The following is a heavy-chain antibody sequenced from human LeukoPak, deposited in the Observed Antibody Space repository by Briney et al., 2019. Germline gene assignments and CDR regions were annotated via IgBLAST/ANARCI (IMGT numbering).Heavy chain of an antibody. V-gene: IGHV1-18*01. CDR3: ARGRMAVAATGGWLDP. D-gene: IGHD6-19*01. J-gene: IGHJ5*02. CDR1: GYTFTSYG. CDR2: ISAYNGNT. Sequence: ASVTVSCTASGYTFTSYGISWVRQAPGQGLEWMGLISAYNGNTNYAQKLQGRVTMNTDTSTSTAYMELRSLRSDETAVYYCARGRMAVAATGGWLDPWGQGTLVTVSS.